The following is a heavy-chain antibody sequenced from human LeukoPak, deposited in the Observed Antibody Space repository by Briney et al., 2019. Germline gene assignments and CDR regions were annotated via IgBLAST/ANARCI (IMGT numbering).Heavy chain of an antibody. Sequence: GGSLRLSCAASGFTFSSYSMNWVRQAPGKGLEWDSSISSSSSYIYYADSVKGRFTISRDNAKNSLYLQMNSLRAEDTAVYYCAREPDIVVVPAAMFDYWGQGTLVTVSS. CDR1: GFTFSSYS. J-gene: IGHJ4*02. CDR2: ISSSSSYI. CDR3: AREPDIVVVPAAMFDY. V-gene: IGHV3-21*01. D-gene: IGHD2-2*01.